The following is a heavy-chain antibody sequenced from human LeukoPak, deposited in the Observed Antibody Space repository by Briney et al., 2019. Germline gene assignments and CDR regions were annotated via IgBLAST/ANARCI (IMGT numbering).Heavy chain of an antibody. CDR1: GFLFITTW. D-gene: IGHD1-7*01. Sequence: GSLRLSCAASGFLFITTWMAWVRQAPGKGPEWVAYINHDGTATNYLDSVKGRFTVSGDNVKNSLYLQMNSLRADDTAVYYCATTAGRTGGNSWGQGALVTVSS. V-gene: IGHV3-7*03. CDR2: INHDGTAT. J-gene: IGHJ4*02. CDR3: ATTAGRTGGNS.